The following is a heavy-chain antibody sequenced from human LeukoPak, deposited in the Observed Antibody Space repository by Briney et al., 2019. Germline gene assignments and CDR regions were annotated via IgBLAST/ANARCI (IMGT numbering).Heavy chain of an antibody. D-gene: IGHD6-19*01. Sequence: PGGSLRLSCAAFGFTFKDAWMSWVRQAPGKGLEWVGRIKSKNNGETTDYTAPVKGRFTILRDDSKNTLYLQMNSLRAEDTAVYYCAKAGRIAVAGTLFDYWGQGTLVTVSS. V-gene: IGHV3-15*01. CDR3: AKAGRIAVAGTLFDY. CDR1: GFTFKDAW. CDR2: IKSKNNGETT. J-gene: IGHJ4*02.